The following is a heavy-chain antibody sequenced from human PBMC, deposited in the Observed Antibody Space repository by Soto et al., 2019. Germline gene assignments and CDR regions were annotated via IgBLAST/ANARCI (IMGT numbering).Heavy chain of an antibody. J-gene: IGHJ5*02. CDR2: FCYSGSP. V-gene: IGHV4-59*08. CDR3: ARHLPGRFPGQDL. D-gene: IGHD2-15*01. CDR1: GGSISSYC. Sequence: PSETLSLTCTVSGGSISSYCWSWVRQPPGKGLEWIGQFCYSGSPTYSPSLEGRVTILVDTSKNQFSLNLNSVSAADTAVYHCARHLPGRFPGQDLRGQGTLVTVSS.